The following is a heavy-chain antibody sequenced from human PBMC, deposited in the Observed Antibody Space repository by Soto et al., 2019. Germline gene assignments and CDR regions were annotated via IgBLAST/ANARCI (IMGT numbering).Heavy chain of an antibody. CDR1: GGSVSDKTYY. CDR3: ARTTAVPNTLRSRYYFDY. V-gene: IGHV4-61*01. Sequence: PSETLSLTCSVSGGSVSDKTYYWSWIRQSPGKGLEWIGYIYYSGTTNYNPSLKSRVTISVDTSKNQFSLRLDSVTAADMALYYCARTTAVPNTLRSRYYFDYWGQGTLVTVSS. CDR2: IYYSGTT. J-gene: IGHJ4*02. D-gene: IGHD4-17*01.